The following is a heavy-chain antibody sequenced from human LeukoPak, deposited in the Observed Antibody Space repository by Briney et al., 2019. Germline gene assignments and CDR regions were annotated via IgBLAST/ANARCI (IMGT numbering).Heavy chain of an antibody. CDR3: ARHRSSGSLPIHYDY. D-gene: IGHD3-10*01. Sequence: PETLSLTCTVSGGSISSSSYYWGWIRQPPGKGLEWIGSIYYSGSTYYNPSLKSRVTISVDTSKNQFSLKLSSVTAADTAVYYCARHRSSGSLPIHYDYWGQGTLVTVSS. J-gene: IGHJ4*02. V-gene: IGHV4-39*01. CDR2: IYYSGST. CDR1: GGSISSSSYY.